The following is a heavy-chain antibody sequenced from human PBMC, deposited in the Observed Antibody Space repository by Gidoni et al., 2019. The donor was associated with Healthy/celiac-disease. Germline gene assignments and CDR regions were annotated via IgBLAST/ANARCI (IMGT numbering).Heavy chain of an antibody. D-gene: IGHD3-10*01. CDR3: ARSRRITMVRGVIEDAFDI. Sequence: EVQPVESGGGLVQPGGSRRLPCSASGFPFSSYKLTWVRQAPGKGLEWVSYISSSSSTIYYADSVKGRFTISRDNAKNSLYLQMNSLRAEDTAVYYCARSRRITMVRGVIEDAFDIWGQGTMVTVSS. V-gene: IGHV3-48*01. J-gene: IGHJ3*02. CDR1: GFPFSSYK. CDR2: ISSSSSTI.